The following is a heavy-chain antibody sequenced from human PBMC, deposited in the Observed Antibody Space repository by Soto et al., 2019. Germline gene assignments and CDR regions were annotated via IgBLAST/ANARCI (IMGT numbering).Heavy chain of an antibody. D-gene: IGHD3-10*01. CDR1: GGIFTASA. CDR2: VIPMFGTA. V-gene: IGHV1-69*01. CDR3: AVGFKLDYYSLDV. Sequence: QVQLVQSGAEVRKPGSSVKVSCRSSGGIFTASAISWVRQAPGQGPEWMGGVIPMFGTANYPQRFQGRVTINADESKNTVYMQLSSLRAEDTAVYFCAVGFKLDYYSLDVWGQGTTVTVSS. J-gene: IGHJ6*02.